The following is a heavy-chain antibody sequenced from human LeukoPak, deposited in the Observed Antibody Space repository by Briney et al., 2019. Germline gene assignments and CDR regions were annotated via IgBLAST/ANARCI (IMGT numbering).Heavy chain of an antibody. CDR2: IIPIFGTA. D-gene: IGHD3-22*01. CDR1: GGTFSSYA. CDR3: ARGKIYDSSGYYSLGFDP. J-gene: IGHJ5*02. Sequence: GASVKVSCKASGGTFSSYAISWVRQAPGQGLEWMGGIIPIFGTANYAQKFQGRVTITADESTSTAYMELSSLRSEDTAVYYCARGKIYDSSGYYSLGFDPWGQGTLVTVSS. V-gene: IGHV1-69*13.